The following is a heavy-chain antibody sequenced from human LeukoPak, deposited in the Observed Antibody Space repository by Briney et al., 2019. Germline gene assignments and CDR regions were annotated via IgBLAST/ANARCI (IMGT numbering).Heavy chain of an antibody. CDR3: AKDHCSGGSYYFDY. V-gene: IGHV3-23*01. CDR1: GFTFSSYA. Sequence: PGGSLRLSCAASGFTFSSYAMSWVRQAPGKGLEWVSAISGSGTTYYADSVKGRFTISRDNSKNTLYLQMNSLRAEDTAVYYCAKDHCSGGSYYFDYWGQGTLVTVSS. J-gene: IGHJ4*02. D-gene: IGHD2-15*01. CDR2: ISGSGTT.